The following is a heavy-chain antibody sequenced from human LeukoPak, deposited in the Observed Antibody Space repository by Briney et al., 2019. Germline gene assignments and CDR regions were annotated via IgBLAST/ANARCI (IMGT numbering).Heavy chain of an antibody. Sequence: ASVKVSCKASGYTFIIYYMHWVRQAPGQGLGWMGIINPSGGSTSYAQKFQGRVTMTRDTSTSTVYMELSSLRSEDTAVYYCARDHRFSGIVVVPAAMGYWGQGTLVTVSS. CDR2: INPSGGST. CDR1: GYTFIIYY. D-gene: IGHD2-2*01. J-gene: IGHJ4*02. CDR3: ARDHRFSGIVVVPAAMGY. V-gene: IGHV1-46*01.